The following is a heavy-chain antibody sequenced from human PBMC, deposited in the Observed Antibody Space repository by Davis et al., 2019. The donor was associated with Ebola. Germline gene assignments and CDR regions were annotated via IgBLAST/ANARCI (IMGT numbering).Heavy chain of an antibody. J-gene: IGHJ5*02. Sequence: ESLKISCTVSGGSISSYYWGWIRQPPGKGLEWIGSIYYSGSTYYNPSLKSRVTISVDTSKNQFSLKLSSVTAADTAVYYCARLYSSGWFTFDPWGQGTLVTVSS. CDR3: ARLYSSGWFTFDP. CDR2: IYYSGST. D-gene: IGHD6-19*01. V-gene: IGHV4-39*07. CDR1: GGSISSYY.